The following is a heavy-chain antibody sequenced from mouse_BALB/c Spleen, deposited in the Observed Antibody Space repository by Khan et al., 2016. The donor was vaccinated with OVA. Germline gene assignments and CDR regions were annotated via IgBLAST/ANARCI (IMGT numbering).Heavy chain of an antibody. V-gene: IGHV3-2*02. D-gene: IGHD1-1*01. CDR1: GYSITSDYA. CDR2: ISYSGNI. Sequence: SGPGLVKPSQSLSLTCTVTGYSITSDYAWNWIRQFPGNKLEWMGYISYSGNIHYNPSLKSRISITRDTSKNQFFLQLNSVTTEDTATYYCARIYGGDFDYWGQGTTPTVSS. J-gene: IGHJ2*01. CDR3: ARIYGGDFDY.